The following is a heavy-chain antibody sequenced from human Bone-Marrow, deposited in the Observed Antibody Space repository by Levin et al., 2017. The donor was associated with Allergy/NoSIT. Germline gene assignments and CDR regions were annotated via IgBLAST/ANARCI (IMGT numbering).Heavy chain of an antibody. CDR1: GFTFSSYA. J-gene: IGHJ4*02. V-gene: IGHV3-30*04. CDR2: ISYDGSNK. D-gene: IGHD3-22*01. Sequence: GGSLRLSCAASGFTFSSYAMHWVRQAPGKGLEWVAVISYDGSNKYYADSVKGRFTISRDNSKNTLYLQMNSLRAEDTAVYYCARDSAGHYYDSSGYGYWGQGTLVTVSS. CDR3: ARDSAGHYYDSSGYGY.